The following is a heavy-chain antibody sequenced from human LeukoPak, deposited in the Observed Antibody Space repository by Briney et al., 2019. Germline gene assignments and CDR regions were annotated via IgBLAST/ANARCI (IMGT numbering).Heavy chain of an antibody. D-gene: IGHD6-6*01. V-gene: IGHV1-69*13. CDR1: GGTFSSYA. J-gene: IGHJ5*02. CDR3: ASDSSSAHYSSWFDP. CDR2: IIPIFGTA. Sequence: GASVKVSCKASGGTFSSYAISWVRQAPGQGLEWMGGIIPIFGTANYAQKFQGRVTITADESTSTAYMELSSLRSEDTAVYYCASDSSSAHYSSWFDPWGQGTLVTVSS.